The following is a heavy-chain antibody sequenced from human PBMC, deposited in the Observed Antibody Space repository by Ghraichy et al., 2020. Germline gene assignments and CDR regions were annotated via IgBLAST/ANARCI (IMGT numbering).Heavy chain of an antibody. D-gene: IGHD3-3*01. Sequence: SVKVSCKASGGTFSSYAISWVRQAPGQGLEWMGGIIPIFGTANYAQKFQGRVTITADESTSTAYMELSSLRSEDTAVYYCARVSRGDLNYDFWSGYYDYWGQGTLVTVSS. CDR3: ARVSRGDLNYDFWSGYYDY. CDR1: GGTFSSYA. CDR2: IIPIFGTA. J-gene: IGHJ4*02. V-gene: IGHV1-69*13.